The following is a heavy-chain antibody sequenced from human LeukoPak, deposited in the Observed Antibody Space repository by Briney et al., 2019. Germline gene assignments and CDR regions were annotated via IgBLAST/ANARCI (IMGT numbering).Heavy chain of an antibody. V-gene: IGHV3-48*01. D-gene: IGHD4-17*01. Sequence: LGGSLRLSCAASRFTFSSYWMNWVRQAPGKGLEWVSYISSSCRSIDYADSVKGRFTISRDNAKNSLYVQMSSLRAEDTAVYYCATDSHYAFDFWGLGTLVTVSS. CDR1: RFTFSSYW. CDR2: ISSSCRSI. CDR3: ATDSHYAFDF. J-gene: IGHJ4*02.